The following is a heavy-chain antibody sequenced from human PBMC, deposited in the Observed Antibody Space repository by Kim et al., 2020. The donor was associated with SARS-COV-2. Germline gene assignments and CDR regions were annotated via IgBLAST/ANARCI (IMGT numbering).Heavy chain of an antibody. V-gene: IGHV1-69*01. Sequence: ANYAQKFQGRVTITADESTSTAYMELSSLRSEDTAVYYCARSRRAYEYMDVWGKGTTVTVSS. CDR2: A. CDR3: ARSRRAYEYMDV. J-gene: IGHJ6*03. D-gene: IGHD3-16*01.